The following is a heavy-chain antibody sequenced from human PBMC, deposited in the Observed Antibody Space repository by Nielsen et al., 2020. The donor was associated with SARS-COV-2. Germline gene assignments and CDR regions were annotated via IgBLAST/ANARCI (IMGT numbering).Heavy chain of an antibody. D-gene: IGHD3-10*01. CDR2: ISAFNGNT. J-gene: IGHJ2*01. CDR3: ARDHTMLRGRVLYLDL. Sequence: ASVKVSCKASGYTFISYGISWVRQAPGQGLEWMGWISAFNGNTNYAQKLQGRVTMTTDTSTSTAYMELRGLRSDDTAVYYCARDHTMLRGRVLYLDLWGRGTLVTVSS. V-gene: IGHV1-18*04. CDR1: GYTFISYG.